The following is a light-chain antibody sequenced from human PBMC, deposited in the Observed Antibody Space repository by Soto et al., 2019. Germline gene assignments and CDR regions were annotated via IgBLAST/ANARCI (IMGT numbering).Light chain of an antibody. CDR2: DVN. CDR3: SSYTSSSAPCV. Sequence: QSALTQPASVSGSPGQSITISCTGTSSDVGGYNYVSWYQQHPGKAPKLMIYDVNNRPSGVSNRFSGSKSGNTASLTISGLQAEDEADYYCSSYTSSSAPCVFGTGTKVTVL. J-gene: IGLJ1*01. V-gene: IGLV2-14*03. CDR1: SSDVGGYNY.